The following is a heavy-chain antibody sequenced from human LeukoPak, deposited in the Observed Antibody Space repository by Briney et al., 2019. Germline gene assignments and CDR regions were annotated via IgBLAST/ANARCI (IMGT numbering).Heavy chain of an antibody. D-gene: IGHD1-7*01. CDR2: IWYDGSKT. J-gene: IGHJ4*02. V-gene: IGHV3-33*01. CDR3: ARQGITGTIDY. CDR1: GFIFSSYG. Sequence: HPGGSLRLSCAASGFIFSSYGMHWVRQAPGKGLEWVAVIWYDGSKTYYADSVQGRFTVSRDNAKNSLYLQMNSLRAEDTAVYYCARQGITGTIDYWGQGTLVTVSS.